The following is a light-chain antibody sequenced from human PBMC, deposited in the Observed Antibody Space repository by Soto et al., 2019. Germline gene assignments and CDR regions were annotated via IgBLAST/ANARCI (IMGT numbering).Light chain of an antibody. CDR3: QQSHTFPLT. CDR1: QTIASH. J-gene: IGKJ3*01. Sequence: DLAMTQSPSSLSASVGDRVTITCRASQTIASHLNWYQQKPGEAPKLLIYAASSLQSGVPSRFSGTSSGTTFTLIISSLQPEDFATYSCQQSHTFPLTFGPGTRVEIK. V-gene: IGKV1-39*01. CDR2: AAS.